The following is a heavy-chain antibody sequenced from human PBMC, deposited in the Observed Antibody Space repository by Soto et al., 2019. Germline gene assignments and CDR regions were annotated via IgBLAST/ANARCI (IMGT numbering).Heavy chain of an antibody. CDR1: GGSFSGYY. CDR2: INHSGST. J-gene: IGHJ5*02. D-gene: IGHD1-7*01. V-gene: IGHV4-34*01. Sequence: SETLSLTCAVYGGSFSGYYWSWIRQPPGKGLEWIGEINHSGSTNYNPSLKSRVTISVDTSKNQFSLKLSSVTAADTAVYYCARSGAGTTEWFDPWGQGTLVTVSS. CDR3: ARSGAGTTEWFDP.